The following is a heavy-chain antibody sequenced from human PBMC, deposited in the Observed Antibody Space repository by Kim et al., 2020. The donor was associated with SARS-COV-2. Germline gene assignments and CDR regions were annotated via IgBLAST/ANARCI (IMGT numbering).Heavy chain of an antibody. D-gene: IGHD3-3*01. CDR3: AKEPYYDFWSGYYFDY. Sequence: GGSLRLSCAASGFTFSSYAMSWVRQAPGKGLEWVSAISGSGGRTYYADSVKGRFTISRDNSKNTLYLQMNSLRAEDTAVYYCAKEPYYDFWSGYYFDYWGQGTLVTVSS. V-gene: IGHV3-23*01. J-gene: IGHJ4*02. CDR1: GFTFSSYA. CDR2: ISGSGGRT.